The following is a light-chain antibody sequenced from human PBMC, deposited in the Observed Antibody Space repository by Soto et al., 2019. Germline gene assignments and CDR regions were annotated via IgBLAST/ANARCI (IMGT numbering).Light chain of an antibody. Sequence: EIVLTQSPGTLSLSPGERATLSCRASQSVSSSYLAWYQQRPGQAPRLLIFGASYRATGIPDRFSGSGSGTDFTLTISRLEPEDFAVYYCQQYSSSPPEFTFGPGTTVD. CDR2: GAS. CDR1: QSVSSSY. V-gene: IGKV3-20*01. CDR3: QQYSSSPPEFT. J-gene: IGKJ3*01.